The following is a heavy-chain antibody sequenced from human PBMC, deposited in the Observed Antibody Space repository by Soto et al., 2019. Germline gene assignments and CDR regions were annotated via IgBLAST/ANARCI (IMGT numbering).Heavy chain of an antibody. CDR3: ARGHVAVAGAYYYYGMDV. CDR1: GYTFTSYD. J-gene: IGHJ6*02. Sequence: QVQLVQSGAEVKKPGASVKVSCKASGYTFTSYDINWVRQATGQGLEWMGWMNPNSGNTGYAQKFQGRVTMTRNTSISTAYMELSSLRSEDTAVYYCARGHVAVAGAYYYYGMDVWGQGTTVTVSS. D-gene: IGHD6-19*01. CDR2: MNPNSGNT. V-gene: IGHV1-8*01.